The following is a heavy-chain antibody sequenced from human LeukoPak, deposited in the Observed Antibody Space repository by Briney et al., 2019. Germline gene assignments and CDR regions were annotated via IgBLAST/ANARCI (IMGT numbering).Heavy chain of an antibody. J-gene: IGHJ4*02. CDR1: GFTFSSYW. Sequence: GGSLRLSCAASGFTFSSYWMSWVRQAPGKGLTWLAVISYDGTNKYYAASVKGRFTISRDNSNNMVYLEMDSLRFEDTALYYCARDLRITFFGVVTATGGLDSWGQGTLVTVSS. CDR2: ISYDGTNK. CDR3: ARDLRITFFGVVTATGGLDS. D-gene: IGHD3-3*01. V-gene: IGHV3-30-3*01.